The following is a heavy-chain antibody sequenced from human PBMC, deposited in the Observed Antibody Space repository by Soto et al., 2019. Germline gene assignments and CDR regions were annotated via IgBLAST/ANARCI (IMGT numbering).Heavy chain of an antibody. CDR3: TKRPMCAGDCWYFDD. CDR1: GFNFRTYA. V-gene: IGHV3-23*05. J-gene: IGHJ4*02. Sequence: EVRLLESGGGSEQPGGSLRLSCAASGFNFRTYAMYWVRQAPGKGLEWVSAIDDGNSAYYADSVKGRFIISRDNSRNSLYLRMDGLRVEDTAIYFCTKRPMCAGDCWYFDDWGQGILVTVSS. CDR2: IDDGNSA. D-gene: IGHD2-21*02.